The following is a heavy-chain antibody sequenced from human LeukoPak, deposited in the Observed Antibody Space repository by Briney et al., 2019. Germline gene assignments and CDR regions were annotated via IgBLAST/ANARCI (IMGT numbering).Heavy chain of an antibody. D-gene: IGHD6-19*01. CDR1: GFTFSSYW. J-gene: IGHJ6*03. CDR2: ISSDGSST. V-gene: IGHV3-74*01. CDR3: ARAGSSGWYWYYYYYMDV. Sequence: GGSLRLSCAASGFTFSSYWMHWVRQAPGKWLVWVSRISSDGSSTSYADSVKGRFTISRDNAKNTLYLQMNSLRAGDTAVYYCARAGSSGWYWYYYYYMDVWRKGTTVTVSS.